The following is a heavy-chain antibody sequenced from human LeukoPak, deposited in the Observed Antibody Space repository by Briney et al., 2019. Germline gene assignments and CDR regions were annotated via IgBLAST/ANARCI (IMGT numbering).Heavy chain of an antibody. CDR3: ARLPVWSWNYVGWFDP. V-gene: IGHV5-51*01. CDR1: GYSFTSYW. J-gene: IGHJ5*02. D-gene: IGHD1-7*01. Sequence: GESLKISSKGSGYSFTSYWIGGVRQMPGKGLEWMGIIYPGDSGTRYSPSFQSQVTISADKSISTAYLQWSSLKASDTAMYYCARLPVWSWNYVGWFDPWGQGTLVTVSS. CDR2: IYPGDSGT.